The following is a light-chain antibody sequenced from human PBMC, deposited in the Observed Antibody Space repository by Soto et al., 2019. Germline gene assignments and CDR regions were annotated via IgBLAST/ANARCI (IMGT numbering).Light chain of an antibody. CDR1: QSVDSN. CDR3: QKYGSFWT. CDR2: GAS. Sequence: EIVLTQSPATLSLSPGERATLSCRASQSVDSNLAWYQQKPGQAPRLLIHGASTRAPGIPDRFSGSGSGTDFTLTIRRLEPDDFAVYYCQKYGSFWTFGQGTKVDI. V-gene: IGKV3-20*01. J-gene: IGKJ1*01.